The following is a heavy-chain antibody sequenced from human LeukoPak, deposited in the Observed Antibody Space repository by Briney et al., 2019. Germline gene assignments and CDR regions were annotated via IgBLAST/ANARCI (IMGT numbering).Heavy chain of an antibody. CDR1: GFTFSSYE. Sequence: GGSLRLSCAASGFTFSSYEMNWVRQAPGKGLEWISYISSGGITIHYADSVKGRFTISRDNAKNSLYLQMNSLRAEDTAVYYCASSLPSGWYYFDCWGQGTLVTVSS. D-gene: IGHD6-19*01. J-gene: IGHJ4*02. V-gene: IGHV3-48*03. CDR3: ASSLPSGWYYFDC. CDR2: ISSGGITI.